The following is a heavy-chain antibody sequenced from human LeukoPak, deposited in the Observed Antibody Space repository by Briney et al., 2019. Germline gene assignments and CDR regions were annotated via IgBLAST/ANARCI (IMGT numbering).Heavy chain of an antibody. Sequence: SVKVSFKASGGTFSSYAISWVRQAPGQGLEWMGGIIPIFGTANYAQKFQGRVTITADESTSTAYMELSSLRSEDTAVYYCARDRITMVRGVISYWYGMDVWGQGTTVTVSS. CDR1: GGTFSSYA. D-gene: IGHD3-10*01. V-gene: IGHV1-69*13. CDR3: ARDRITMVRGVISYWYGMDV. CDR2: IIPIFGTA. J-gene: IGHJ6*02.